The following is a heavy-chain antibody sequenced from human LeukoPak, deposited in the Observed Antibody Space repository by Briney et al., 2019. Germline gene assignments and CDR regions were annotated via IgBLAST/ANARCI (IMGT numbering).Heavy chain of an antibody. CDR1: GFIFSAYK. J-gene: IGHJ5*02. Sequence: GGSLRLSCSASGFIFSAYKMHWVRQAPGRGLEYVSTISSDGGSTNYADSVKGRFTISRDKSRNTLYLQMSSLISEDTAIYNCVKDFGVGRPCPWGQVTLVTVSS. CDR2: ISSDGGST. V-gene: IGHV3-64D*09. D-gene: IGHD2-8*01. CDR3: VKDFGVGRPCP.